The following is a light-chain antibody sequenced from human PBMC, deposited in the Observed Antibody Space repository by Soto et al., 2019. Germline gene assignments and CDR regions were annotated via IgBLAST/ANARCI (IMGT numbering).Light chain of an antibody. CDR1: QSISSY. CDR3: QQSYSTPIT. CDR2: AAS. J-gene: IGKJ5*01. V-gene: IGKV1-39*01. Sequence: DIRMTQSPSSLSASVGDRVTITSAASQSISSYLNWYQQKPGKAPKLLIYAASSLQSGVPSRFSGSGYGTDFNLTISSLQPEDFATYYCQQSYSTPITFGQGTRLEIK.